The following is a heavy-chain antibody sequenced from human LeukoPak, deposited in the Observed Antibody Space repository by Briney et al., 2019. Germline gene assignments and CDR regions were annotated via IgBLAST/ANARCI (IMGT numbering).Heavy chain of an antibody. CDR2: ISNFGASI. CDR3: ARDWDV. V-gene: IGHV3-48*01. J-gene: IGHJ6*02. CDR1: GFTFSSHT. Sequence: GGSLRLSCIASGFTFSSHTMNWVRQAPGKGLEWISSISNFGASIHYVDSVRGRFTVSRDNAKNSLYLQMSSLRVDDTAVYYCARDWDVWGQGTTVIVSS.